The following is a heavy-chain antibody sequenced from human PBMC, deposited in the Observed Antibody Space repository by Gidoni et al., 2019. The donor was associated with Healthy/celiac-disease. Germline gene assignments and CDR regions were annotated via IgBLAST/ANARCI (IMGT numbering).Heavy chain of an antibody. V-gene: IGHV3-11*01. CDR3: ATREDRGGSYAFDP. CDR1: GFTFSDYY. D-gene: IGHD1-26*01. CDR2: ISSSGSTI. Sequence: QVQLVVSGGGLVMPGASLRRSCAASGFTFSDYYMSWIRQAPGKGLEWVSYISSSGSTIYYADSVKGRFTISRDNAKNSLYLQMNSLRAEDTAVYYCATREDRGGSYAFDPWGQGTLVTVS. J-gene: IGHJ5*02.